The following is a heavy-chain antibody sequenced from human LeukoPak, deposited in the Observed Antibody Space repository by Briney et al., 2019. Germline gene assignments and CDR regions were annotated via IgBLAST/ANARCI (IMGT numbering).Heavy chain of an antibody. CDR2: INPHSGGT. Sequence: ASVKVSCKASGYTFSAYYIHWVRQAPGQGLEWMGWINPHSGGTNYARNFQGRVTMTRDTSISTAYMELSRLRSDDTAVYYCARTPPRRVVGATLYYYYYMDVWGKGTTVTISS. V-gene: IGHV1-2*02. D-gene: IGHD1-26*01. J-gene: IGHJ6*03. CDR1: GYTFSAYY. CDR3: ARTPPRRVVGATLYYYYYMDV.